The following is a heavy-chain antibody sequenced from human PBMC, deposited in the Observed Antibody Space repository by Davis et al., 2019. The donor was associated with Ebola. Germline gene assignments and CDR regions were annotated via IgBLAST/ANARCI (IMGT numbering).Heavy chain of an antibody. J-gene: IGHJ6*02. Sequence: GESLKISCAASGFTFSSYAMHWVRQAPGKGLEWVAVISYDGSNKYYADSVKGRFTISRDNSKNTLYLQMNSLRAEDTAVYYCAREHSYAPYYYYYGMDVWGQGTTVTVSS. CDR1: GFTFSSYA. CDR2: ISYDGSNK. D-gene: IGHD5-18*01. V-gene: IGHV3-30-3*01. CDR3: AREHSYAPYYYYYGMDV.